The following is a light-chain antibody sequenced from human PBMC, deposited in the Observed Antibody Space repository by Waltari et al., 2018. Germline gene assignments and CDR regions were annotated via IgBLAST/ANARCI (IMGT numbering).Light chain of an antibody. Sequence: SYELTQPPSVPVSPGQTARISCSGDRLGHKSACWSQQKPGQSPVLVIYQDTRRASGIPDRCSGSKSGNTASLTISGTQAMDEADDYCQAWDSTVVFGGGTKLTVL. CDR3: QAWDSTVV. J-gene: IGLJ2*01. CDR2: QDT. V-gene: IGLV3-1*01. CDR1: RLGHKS.